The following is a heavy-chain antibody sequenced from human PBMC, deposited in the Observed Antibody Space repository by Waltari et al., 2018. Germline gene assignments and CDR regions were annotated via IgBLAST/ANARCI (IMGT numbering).Heavy chain of an antibody. CDR2: VIAILGGQ. V-gene: IGHV1-69*11. CDR1: GGTFSTGG. Sequence: QVKLVQSGAEVKRPGSSVKVSCTASGGTFSTGGTSGLRQPPGQGREWMGRVIAILGGQNYAQKFQGRVTITAHESTKTAYMGMSSPRSDDTAVYYCARVGCGGNICYFEYWGQGTLVTGSS. D-gene: IGHD2-21*01. J-gene: IGHJ4*02. CDR3: ARVGCGGNICYFEY.